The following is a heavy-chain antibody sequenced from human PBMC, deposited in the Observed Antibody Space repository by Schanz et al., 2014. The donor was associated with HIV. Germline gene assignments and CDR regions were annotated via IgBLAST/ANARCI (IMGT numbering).Heavy chain of an antibody. CDR3: ARDVSHDSSGHYSDYYYGMDV. CDR2: ISYDGSNR. D-gene: IGHD3-22*01. J-gene: IGHJ6*02. Sequence: VQLVESGGGLVQPGGSLRLSCAASGFSFSSYVMSWIRQAPGKGLAWVALISYDGSNRYYSDSVKGRFTISRDNSNNTLYLQMNSLRAEDTAVYYCARDVSHDSSGHYSDYYYGMDVWGQGTTVTVSS. V-gene: IGHV3-30*03. CDR1: GFSFSSYV.